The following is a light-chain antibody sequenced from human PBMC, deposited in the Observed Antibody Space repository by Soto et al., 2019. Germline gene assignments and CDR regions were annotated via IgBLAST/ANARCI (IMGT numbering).Light chain of an antibody. CDR3: GTYDSSLRDGV. CDR1: SSNMEKYY. CDR2: DNN. V-gene: IGLV1-51*01. J-gene: IGLJ1*01. Sequence: QSVLTQPPSVSAAPGQKVTISCSGSSSNMEKYYVSWYQQLPGTAPKLLIYDNNKRPSGIPDRFSGSKSGTSATLDITGLQTGDEADYYCGTYDSSLRDGVFGTGTKVTAL.